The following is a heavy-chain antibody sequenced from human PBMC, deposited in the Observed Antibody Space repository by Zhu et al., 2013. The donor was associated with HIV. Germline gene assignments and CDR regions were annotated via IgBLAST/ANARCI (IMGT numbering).Heavy chain of an antibody. Sequence: QVQLVQSGAEVKKPGASVKVPCKASGYTFTSYDINWVRQATGQGLEWMGWMNPNSGNTGYAQKFQGRVTMTRNTSISTAYMDLSSLRSEDTAVYYCARGRRVFAAAGVFYYFDYWGQGTLVTVSS. CDR2: MNPNSGNT. CDR3: ARGRRVFAAAGVFYYFDY. CDR1: GYTFTSYD. J-gene: IGHJ4*02. D-gene: IGHD6-13*01. V-gene: IGHV1-8*01.